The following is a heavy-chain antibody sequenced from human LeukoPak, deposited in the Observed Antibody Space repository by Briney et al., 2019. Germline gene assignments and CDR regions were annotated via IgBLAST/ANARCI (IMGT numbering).Heavy chain of an antibody. CDR1: GFNFNYYF. V-gene: IGHV3-7*01. Sequence: GGSLRLSCATSGFNFNYYFMAWVRQAPGKGLEWLATIDKDGSGTEYIDSVRGRFTISRDNTKKSIHLQMSSLSADVTAVYFCATEYWYRHDYWGQGTLVTVSS. CDR3: ATEYWYRHDY. J-gene: IGHJ4*02. D-gene: IGHD6-13*01. CDR2: IDKDGSGT.